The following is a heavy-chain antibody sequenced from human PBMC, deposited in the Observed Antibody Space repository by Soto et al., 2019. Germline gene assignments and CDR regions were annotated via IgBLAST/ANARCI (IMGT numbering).Heavy chain of an antibody. Sequence: ASVKVSCKASEGTFSSYDISWVRQAPGKGLEWMGGIIPIFGTADYAQKFQGRVTITADESTSTAYMELSSLRSEDTAVYYCARGDRITMVRGVRSDWFDPCGQGTLVTVSS. CDR2: IIPIFGTA. D-gene: IGHD3-10*01. CDR1: EGTFSSYD. J-gene: IGHJ5*02. CDR3: ARGDRITMVRGVRSDWFDP. V-gene: IGHV1-69*13.